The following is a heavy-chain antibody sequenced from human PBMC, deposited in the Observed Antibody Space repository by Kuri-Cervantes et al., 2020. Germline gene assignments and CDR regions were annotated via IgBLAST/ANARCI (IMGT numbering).Heavy chain of an antibody. D-gene: IGHD3-10*01. Sequence: GGSLRLSCAASGFTFSSYWMSWVRQAPGKGLEWVANIKQDGSEKYYVDSVKGRFTISRDSAKNSLYLQMNSLRAEDTAVYYCAREAQPPSWVRGVNDYWGQGTLVTVSS. J-gene: IGHJ4*02. V-gene: IGHV3-7*01. CDR1: GFTFSSYW. CDR2: IKQDGSEK. CDR3: AREAQPPSWVRGVNDY.